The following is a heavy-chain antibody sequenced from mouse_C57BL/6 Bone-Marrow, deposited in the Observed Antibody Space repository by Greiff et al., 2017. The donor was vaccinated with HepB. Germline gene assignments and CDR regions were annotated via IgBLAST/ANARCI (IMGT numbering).Heavy chain of an antibody. CDR1: GYTFTGYW. CDR3: AREPYYYGSTYFDY. Sequence: QVPLQQSGAELMKPGASVKLSCQATGYTFTGYWIEWVKQRPGHGLEWIGEILPGSGSTNYNEKFKGKATFTADTSSNTAYMQLSSLTTEDSAIYYCAREPYYYGSTYFDYWGQGTTLTVSS. D-gene: IGHD1-1*01. CDR2: ILPGSGST. J-gene: IGHJ2*01. V-gene: IGHV1-9*01.